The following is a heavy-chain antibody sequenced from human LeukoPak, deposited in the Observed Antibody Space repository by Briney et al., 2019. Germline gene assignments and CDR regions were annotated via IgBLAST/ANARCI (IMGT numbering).Heavy chain of an antibody. J-gene: IGHJ6*03. V-gene: IGHV3-21*06. CDR3: ARDTVGDGNNLYYYYMDV. Sequence: GGSLRLSCAASGFTFSSYNMNWVRQAPGKGLEWVSSISISSSYIYYADSVKGRFTTSRDTAKNSLYLQMNSLRAEDTAVYYCARDTVGDGNNLYYYYMDVWGKGTTVTISS. D-gene: IGHD5-24*01. CDR1: GFTFSSYN. CDR2: ISISSSYI.